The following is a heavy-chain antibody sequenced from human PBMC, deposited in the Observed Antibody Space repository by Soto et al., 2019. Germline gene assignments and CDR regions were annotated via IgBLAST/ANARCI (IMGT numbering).Heavy chain of an antibody. CDR2: ISADNGNT. Sequence: ASVKVSCKASGYTFTSYGISWVRQARGQRLEWIGWISADNGNTNYAQKLQERVTMTTDTSTSTAYMELSSLRSEDTAVYYCASPYHLGGFQHWGQGTLVTVSS. V-gene: IGHV1-18*01. CDR1: GYTFTSYG. J-gene: IGHJ1*01. CDR3: ASPYHLGGFQH. D-gene: IGHD3-16*01.